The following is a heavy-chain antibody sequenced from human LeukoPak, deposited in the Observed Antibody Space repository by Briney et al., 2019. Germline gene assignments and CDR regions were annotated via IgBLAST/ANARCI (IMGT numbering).Heavy chain of an antibody. J-gene: IGHJ4*02. CDR2: INPNSGGT. Sequence: GASVKVSCKASGYTFTGYYMHWVRQAPGQGLEWMGRINPNSGGTNYAQKFQGRVTMTRDTSISTAYMELSRLRSDDTAVYYCARVKTTTVTTYDYWGQGTLVTVSS. V-gene: IGHV1-2*06. CDR3: ARVKTTTVTTYDY. CDR1: GYTFTGYY. D-gene: IGHD4-17*01.